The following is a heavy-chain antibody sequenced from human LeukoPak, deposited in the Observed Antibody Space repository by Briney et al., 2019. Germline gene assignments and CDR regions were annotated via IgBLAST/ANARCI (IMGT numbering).Heavy chain of an antibody. D-gene: IGHD3-3*01. CDR1: GGSISSYY. J-gene: IGHJ4*02. V-gene: IGHV4-59*01. CDR3: ARRNDYAIFGVVTYVCDY. Sequence: PSETLSLTCTVSGGSISSYYWSWIRQPPGKGLEWIGYIYYSGSTNYNPSLKSRVTISVDTSKNQFSLKLSSVTAADTAVYYCARRNDYAIFGVVTYVCDYWGQGTLVTVSS. CDR2: IYYSGST.